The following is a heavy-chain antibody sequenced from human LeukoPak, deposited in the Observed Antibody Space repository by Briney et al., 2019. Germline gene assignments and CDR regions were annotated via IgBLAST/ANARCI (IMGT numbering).Heavy chain of an antibody. V-gene: IGHV3-30-3*01. CDR3: ARGASGWYSDY. J-gene: IGHJ4*02. CDR2: ISYDGSNK. D-gene: IGHD6-19*01. CDR1: GFTFSSYA. Sequence: GRSLRLSCAASGFTFSSYAMHWVRQAPGKGLEWVAVISYDGSNKYYADSVKGRFTISRDNSKNTLYLQMNSLRAEDTEVYYCARGASGWYSDYWRQGTLVSVSS.